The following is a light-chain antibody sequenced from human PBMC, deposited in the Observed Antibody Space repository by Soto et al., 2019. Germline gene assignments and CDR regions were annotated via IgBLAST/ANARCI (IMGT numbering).Light chain of an antibody. J-gene: IGLJ2*01. CDR1: SSDVGGYDL. CDR2: EVA. V-gene: IGLV2-8*01. Sequence: QSALTQPPSASGSPGQSVTISCTGTSSDVGGYDLVSWYQQHPGRAPKLIPYEVAKRPSGVPARFSGSKSGNTASLTVSGLQADDECDYYCSSFAGDKNLFGGGTKLTVL. CDR3: SSFAGDKNL.